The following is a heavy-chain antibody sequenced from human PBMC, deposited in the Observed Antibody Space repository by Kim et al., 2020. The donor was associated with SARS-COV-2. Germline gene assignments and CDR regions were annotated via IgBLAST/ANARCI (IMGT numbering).Heavy chain of an antibody. CDR1: GGSFSGYY. Sequence: SETLSLTCAVYGGSFSGYYWSWIRQPPGKGLEWIGEINHSGSTNYNPSLKSRVTISVDTSKNQFSLKLSSVTAADTAVYYCARGGSSWYRGPTRIYYFDYWGQGTLVTVSS. D-gene: IGHD6-13*01. J-gene: IGHJ4*02. CDR3: ARGGSSWYRGPTRIYYFDY. V-gene: IGHV4-34*01. CDR2: INHSGST.